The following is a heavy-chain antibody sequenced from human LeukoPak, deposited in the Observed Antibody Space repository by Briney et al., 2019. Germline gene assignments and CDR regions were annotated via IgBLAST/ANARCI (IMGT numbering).Heavy chain of an antibody. CDR2: ISIRGSTI. CDR1: GFTFSSYE. D-gene: IGHD5-12*01. J-gene: IGHJ6*02. Sequence: GGSLRLSCAASGFTFSSYEMNWVRQAPGKGLEWVSYISIRGSTIYYADSVKGRFTISRDNARNSLYLQMNSLRAEDTAVYYCARDGGYSGYDDYYYYSAMDVWGQGTLVTVSS. CDR3: ARDGGYSGYDDYYYYSAMDV. V-gene: IGHV3-48*03.